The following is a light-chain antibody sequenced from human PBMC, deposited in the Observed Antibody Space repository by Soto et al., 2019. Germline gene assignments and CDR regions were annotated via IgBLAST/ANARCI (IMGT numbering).Light chain of an antibody. Sequence: DIQVTHSHSSLSAPVADRVTIXCRASQSISSSLHWYQSKPGKAPKLLIYVASTLQSGVSSRFSGSGSGTDFTLTIGSLQPEDFATYYCQQSYSFPLTFGQGTRLEI. V-gene: IGKV1-39*01. CDR3: QQSYSFPLT. J-gene: IGKJ5*01. CDR1: QSISSS. CDR2: VAS.